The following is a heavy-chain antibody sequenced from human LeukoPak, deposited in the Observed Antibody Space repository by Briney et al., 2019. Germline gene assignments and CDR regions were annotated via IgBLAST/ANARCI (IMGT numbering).Heavy chain of an antibody. V-gene: IGHV4-39*07. Sequence: SETLSLTCTVSGGSISSGDYYWSWIRQPPGKGLEWIGEINHSGSTNYNPSLKSRVTISVDTSKNQFSLKLSSVTAADTAVYYCARAYQGFWSGYPLDYWGQGTLVTVSS. D-gene: IGHD3-3*01. CDR3: ARAYQGFWSGYPLDY. J-gene: IGHJ4*02. CDR2: INHSGST. CDR1: GGSISSGDYY.